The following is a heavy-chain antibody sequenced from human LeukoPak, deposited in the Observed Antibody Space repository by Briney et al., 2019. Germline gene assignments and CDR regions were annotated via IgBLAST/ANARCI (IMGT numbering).Heavy chain of an antibody. CDR2: IKSKTDGGTT. CDR1: GFTFSSYA. Sequence: PGGSLRLSCAASGFTFSSYAMSWVRQAPGKGLEWVGRIKSKTDGGTTDYAAPVKGRFTISRDDSKNTLYLQMNSLKTEDTAVYYCTTWPRRRFLGIDYWGQGTLVTASS. D-gene: IGHD3-3*01. J-gene: IGHJ4*02. CDR3: TTWPRRRFLGIDY. V-gene: IGHV3-15*01.